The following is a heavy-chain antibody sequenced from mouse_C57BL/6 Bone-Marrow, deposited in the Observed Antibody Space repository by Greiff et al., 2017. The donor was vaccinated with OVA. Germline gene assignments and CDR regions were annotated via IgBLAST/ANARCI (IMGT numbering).Heavy chain of an antibody. CDR2: ISDGGSYT. Sequence: VQVVESGGGLVKPGGSLKLSCAASGFTFSSYAMSWVRQTPEKRLEWVATISDGGSYTYYPDNVKGRFTISRDNAKNNLYLQMSHLKSEDTAMYYCAKEGAMDCWGQGTSVTVSS. J-gene: IGHJ4*01. V-gene: IGHV5-4*01. CDR1: GFTFSSYA. CDR3: AKEGAMDC.